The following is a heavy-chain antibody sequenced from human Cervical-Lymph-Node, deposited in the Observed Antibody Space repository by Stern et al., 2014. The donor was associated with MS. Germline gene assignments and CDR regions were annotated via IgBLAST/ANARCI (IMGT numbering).Heavy chain of an antibody. CDR3: AKHACTGAACPFDL. Sequence: QLQLQESGPGLVKPSETLSLTCAVSGDSISSYTHYWAWIRQPPGKGLEWIGSVYYSGATYYKPSLKSPLTISVDTPKNHFSLGLTSVTAADTAVYYCAKHACTGAACPFDLWGQGTLVTVSS. CDR1: GDSISSYTHY. D-gene: IGHD2-8*02. V-gene: IGHV4-39*01. CDR2: VYYSGAT. J-gene: IGHJ4*02.